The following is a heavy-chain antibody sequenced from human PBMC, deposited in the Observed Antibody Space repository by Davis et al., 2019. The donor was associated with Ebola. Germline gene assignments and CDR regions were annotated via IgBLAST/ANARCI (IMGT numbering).Heavy chain of an antibody. CDR2: IIPIFGTA. V-gene: IGHV1-69*13. Sequence: AASVKVSCKASGGTFSSYAISWVRQAPGQGLEWMGGIIPIFGTANYAQKFQGRVTITADESTSTACMELSSLRSDDTAVYYCARFTYYDYIWGSPEYWGQGTLVTVSS. J-gene: IGHJ4*02. D-gene: IGHD3-16*01. CDR3: ARFTYYDYIWGSPEY. CDR1: GGTFSSYA.